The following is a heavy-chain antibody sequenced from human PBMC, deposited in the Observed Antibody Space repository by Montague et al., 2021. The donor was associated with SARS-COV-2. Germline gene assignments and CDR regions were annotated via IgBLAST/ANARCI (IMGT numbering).Heavy chain of an antibody. V-gene: IGHV3-53*04. CDR1: GFTVSSNY. J-gene: IGHJ6*02. CDR3: ARGLRIAAAGTGSGYYYGMDV. D-gene: IGHD6-13*01. Sequence: SLRLSCAASGFTVSSNYMSWVRQAPGKGLEWVSVIYSGGSTYYADSVKGRFTISRRNSKNTLYLQMNSLRAEDTAVYYCARGLRIAAAGTGSGYYYGMDVWGQGTTVTVSS. CDR2: IYSGGST.